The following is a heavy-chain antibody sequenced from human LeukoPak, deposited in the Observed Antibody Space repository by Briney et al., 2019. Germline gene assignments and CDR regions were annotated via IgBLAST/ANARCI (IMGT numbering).Heavy chain of an antibody. V-gene: IGHV3-74*01. D-gene: IGHD3-9*01. CDR2: IKGDGSHT. CDR1: GFTFSNYW. Sequence: GGSLRLSCAASGFTFSNYWMHWVRQAPGKGLVWVSRIKGDGSHTIYADSVKGRFTISRDNAKNTLYLQMKSLRAEDTAVYYCVRDWDHFDFDSWGQGTLVTDSS. CDR3: VRDWDHFDFDS. J-gene: IGHJ5*01.